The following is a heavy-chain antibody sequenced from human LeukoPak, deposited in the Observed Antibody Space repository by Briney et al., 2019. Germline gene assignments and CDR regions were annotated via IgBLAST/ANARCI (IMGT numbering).Heavy chain of an antibody. CDR3: ARDLNLITFGGVIVSDY. Sequence: ASVKVSCKASGYTFTSYGISWVRQAPGQGLEWMGWISAYNGYTNYAQKLQGRVTITTDTSTSTAYMELRSLRSDDTAVYYCARDLNLITFGGVIVSDYWGQGTLVTVSS. J-gene: IGHJ4*02. CDR1: GYTFTSYG. V-gene: IGHV1-18*01. CDR2: ISAYNGYT. D-gene: IGHD3-16*02.